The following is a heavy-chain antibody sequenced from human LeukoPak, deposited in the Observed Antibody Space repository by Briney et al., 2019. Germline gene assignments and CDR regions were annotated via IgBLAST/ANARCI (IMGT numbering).Heavy chain of an antibody. CDR2: ISTDGSST. CDR3: ARDSGILPYGMDV. D-gene: IGHD1-26*01. V-gene: IGHV3-74*03. J-gene: IGHJ6*02. CDR1: GFTFSNYW. Sequence: GGSLRLSCAASGFTFSNYWMHWVRQAPGKGLVWVSRISTDGSSTTYADSVKGRFTISRDNSKNTLYLQVNSLRDEDTAVYYCARDSGILPYGMDVWGQGTTVTVSS.